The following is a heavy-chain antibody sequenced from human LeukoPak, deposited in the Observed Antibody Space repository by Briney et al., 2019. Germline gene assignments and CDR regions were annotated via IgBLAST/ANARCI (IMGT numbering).Heavy chain of an antibody. J-gene: IGHJ4*02. V-gene: IGHV3-30*18. CDR3: AKDRIVVVPAANIPDY. D-gene: IGHD2-2*01. CDR1: GFTFSSYG. CDR2: ISYDGSNK. Sequence: GGSLRLSCAASGFTFSSYGMHWVRQAPGKGLEWVVVISYDGSNKYYADSVKGRFTISRDNSKNTLYLQMNSLRAEDTAVYYCAKDRIVVVPAANIPDYWGQGTLVTVSS.